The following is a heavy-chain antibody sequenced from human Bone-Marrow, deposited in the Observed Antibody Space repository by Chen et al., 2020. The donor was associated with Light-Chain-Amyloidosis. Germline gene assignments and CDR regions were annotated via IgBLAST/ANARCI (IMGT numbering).Heavy chain of an antibody. V-gene: IGHV3-30*18. Sequence: QVQLVESGGGVVQPGRSLRLSCAASGFTFSSYGMHWVRQAPGKGLEWVAVISYDGSNKYYADSVKGRFTISRDNSKNTLYLQMNSLRAEDTAVYYCAKGGYYDRTPDSFDIWGQGTMVTVSS. J-gene: IGHJ3*02. CDR2: ISYDGSNK. D-gene: IGHD3-22*01. CDR3: AKGGYYDRTPDSFDI. CDR1: GFTFSSYG.